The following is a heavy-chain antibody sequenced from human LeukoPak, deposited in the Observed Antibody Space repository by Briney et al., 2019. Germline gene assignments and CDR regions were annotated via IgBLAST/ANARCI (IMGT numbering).Heavy chain of an antibody. V-gene: IGHV3-21*01. J-gene: IGHJ4*02. CDR1: GFTFSIYS. D-gene: IGHD3-9*01. Sequence: GGSLRLSCAASGFTFSIYSMHCVRQARGKGLEWVSSISSSSSYIYYADSVKGRFTISRDNAKNSLYLQMNSLRAEDTAVYYCARDQRYSASGGYWGQGTLVTVSS. CDR3: ARDQRYSASGGY. CDR2: ISSSSSYI.